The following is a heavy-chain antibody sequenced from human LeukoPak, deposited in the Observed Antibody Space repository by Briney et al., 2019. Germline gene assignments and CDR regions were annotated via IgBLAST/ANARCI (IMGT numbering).Heavy chain of an antibody. D-gene: IGHD1-26*01. J-gene: IGHJ4*02. CDR3: ARGHSGSYSSFDY. CDR1: GDSVSSNSAS. CDR2: TYSRSRWST. V-gene: IGHV6-1*01. Sequence: SQTLSLTCVLSGDSVSSNSASWNWIRQSPSRGFEWLGRTYSRSRWSTDYAESVKGRMTINPDTTKNQFSLQVNSVSPDDTAIYYCARGHSGSYSSFDYWGQGTLVTVSS.